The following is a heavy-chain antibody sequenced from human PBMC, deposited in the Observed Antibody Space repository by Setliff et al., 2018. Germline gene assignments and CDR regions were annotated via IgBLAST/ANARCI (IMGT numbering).Heavy chain of an antibody. CDR2: IYSSGNI. CDR1: GASISSYY. J-gene: IGHJ4*02. D-gene: IGHD6-19*01. V-gene: IGHV4-4*09. CDR3: ASSPRQWLAHYFDY. Sequence: SETLSLTCTVSGASISSYYWSWIRQPPGEGLEWIGYIYSSGNIKYNPSLKSRVTISLDTSKNQFSLKLSSVTAADTAVYYCASSPRQWLAHYFDYWGQGTLVTVSS.